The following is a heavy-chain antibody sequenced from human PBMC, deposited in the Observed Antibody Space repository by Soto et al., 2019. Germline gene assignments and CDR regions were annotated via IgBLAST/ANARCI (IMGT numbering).Heavy chain of an antibody. CDR3: ARDPPDGDYFFHY. J-gene: IGHJ4*02. CDR1: GFTFRTYG. D-gene: IGHD4-17*01. CDR2: ISDDGSTL. V-gene: IGHV3-30*03. Sequence: QVQLVESGGGFDQPGKSLRLSCAVSGFTFRTYGMHWVRQAPRKGLEWLAFISDDGSTLYYADSLKGRFTISRDNSKNTLHLQLTSLSVEDTAVYYCARDPPDGDYFFHYWGQGTLVTVSS.